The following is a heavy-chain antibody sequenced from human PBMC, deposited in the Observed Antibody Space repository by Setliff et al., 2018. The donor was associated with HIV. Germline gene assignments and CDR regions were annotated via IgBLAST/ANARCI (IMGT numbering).Heavy chain of an antibody. V-gene: IGHV4-4*07. J-gene: IGHJ4*02. D-gene: IGHD3-22*01. CDR1: GGSISSYY. CDR3: ARDQANYYDSSGYYYFDY. Sequence: PSETLSLTCTVSGGSISSYYWSWIRQPAGKGLEWIGRIYTSGSTNYNPSLKSRVTMSVDTSKNQFSLKPSSVTAADTAVYYCARDQANYYDSSGYYYFDYWGQGTLVTVSS. CDR2: IYTSGST.